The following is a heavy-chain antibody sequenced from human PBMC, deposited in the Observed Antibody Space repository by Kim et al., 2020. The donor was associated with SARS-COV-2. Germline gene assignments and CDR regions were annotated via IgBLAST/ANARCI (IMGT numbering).Heavy chain of an antibody. CDR3: ARGIAVAGTGGVDYYYYYGMDV. V-gene: IGHV1-46*01. CDR2: INPSGGST. CDR1: GYTFTSYY. J-gene: IGHJ6*02. D-gene: IGHD6-19*01. Sequence: ASVKVSCKASGYTFTSYYMHWVRQAPGQGLEWMGIINPSGGSTSYAQKFQGRVTMTRDTSTSTVYMELSSLRSEDTAVYYCARGIAVAGTGGVDYYYYYGMDVWGQGTTVTVSS.